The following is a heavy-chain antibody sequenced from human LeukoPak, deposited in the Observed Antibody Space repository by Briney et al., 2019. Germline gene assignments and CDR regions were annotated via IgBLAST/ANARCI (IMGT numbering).Heavy chain of an antibody. J-gene: IGHJ3*02. CDR1: GFTVSSNY. V-gene: IGHV3-53*01. CDR2: IYSGGST. CDR3: ARDRYSSSLTYAFDI. D-gene: IGHD6-6*01. Sequence: SGGSLRLSCAASGFTVSSNYMSWVRQAPEKGLEWVSVIYSGGSTYYADSVKGRFTISRDNSKNTLYLQMNSLRAEDTAVYYCARDRYSSSLTYAFDIWGQGTMVTVSS.